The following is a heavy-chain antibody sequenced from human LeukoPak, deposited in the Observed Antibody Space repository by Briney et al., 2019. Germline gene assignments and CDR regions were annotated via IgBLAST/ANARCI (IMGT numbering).Heavy chain of an antibody. CDR2: IIPIYNPV. J-gene: IGHJ4*02. CDR1: GGTFSSYA. V-gene: IGHV1-69*13. CDR3: AREPLGCGGDCHFDY. D-gene: IGHD2-21*02. Sequence: SVKVSCKTSGGTFSSYAFSWMRQAPGQGLEWAGRIIPIYNPVDYTQRFQGRVTITADESTNTVYLELSSLRYDDTAVYYCAREPLGCGGDCHFDYWGQGTLVTVSS.